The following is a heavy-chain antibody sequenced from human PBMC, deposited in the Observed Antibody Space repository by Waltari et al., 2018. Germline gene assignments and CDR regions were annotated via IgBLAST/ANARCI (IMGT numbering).Heavy chain of an antibody. V-gene: IGHV4-4*02. CDR2: IHPRGRP. D-gene: IGHD2-15*01. J-gene: IGHJ4*02. CDR1: W. Sequence: WWSWVGQAPEKGLEWIGQIHPRGRPNYNPSLESRVAISLDTSNNQFSLKVTSTTAADTAVYYCARDRGRGLYLDSWGQGTLVTVSP. CDR3: ARDRGRGLYLDS.